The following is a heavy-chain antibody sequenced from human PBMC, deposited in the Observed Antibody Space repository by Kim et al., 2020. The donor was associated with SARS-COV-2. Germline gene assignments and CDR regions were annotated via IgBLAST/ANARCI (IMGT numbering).Heavy chain of an antibody. V-gene: IGHV1-18*01. CDR2: ISAYNGNT. CDR3: ARDRPYCSSTSCLESADAFDI. Sequence: ASVKVSCKASGYTFTSYGISWVRQAPGQGLEWMGWISAYNGNTNYAQKLQGRVTMTTDTSTSTAYMELRSLRSDDTAVYYCARDRPYCSSTSCLESADAFDIWGQGTMVTVSS. J-gene: IGHJ3*02. CDR1: GYTFTSYG. D-gene: IGHD2-2*01.